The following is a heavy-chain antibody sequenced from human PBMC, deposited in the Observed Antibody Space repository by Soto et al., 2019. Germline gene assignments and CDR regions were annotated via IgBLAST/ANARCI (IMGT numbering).Heavy chain of an antibody. CDR2: IYYSGST. CDR3: ARDLHSSSWYSAFDI. V-gene: IGHV4-31*03. Sequence: SSETLSLTCTVSGGSISSGGYYWSWIRQHPGKGLEWIGYIYYSGSTYYNPSLKSRVTISVDTSKNQFSLKLSSVTAADTAVYYCARDLHSSSWYSAFDIWGQGTMVTVSS. CDR1: GGSISSGGYY. D-gene: IGHD6-13*01. J-gene: IGHJ3*02.